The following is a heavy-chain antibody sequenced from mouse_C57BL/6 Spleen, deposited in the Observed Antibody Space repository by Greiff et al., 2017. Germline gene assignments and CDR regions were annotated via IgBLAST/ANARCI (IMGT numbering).Heavy chain of an antibody. V-gene: IGHV1-64*01. CDR1: GYTFTSYW. J-gene: IGHJ3*01. D-gene: IGHD1-1*01. Sequence: VQLQQPGAELVKPGASVKLSCKASGYTFTSYWMHWVKQRPGQGLEWIGMIHPNSGSTNYNEKFKSKATLTVDKSSSTAYMQLSSLTSEDSAVYYCARGSSYWFAYWGQGTLVTVSA. CDR3: ARGSSYWFAY. CDR2: IHPNSGST.